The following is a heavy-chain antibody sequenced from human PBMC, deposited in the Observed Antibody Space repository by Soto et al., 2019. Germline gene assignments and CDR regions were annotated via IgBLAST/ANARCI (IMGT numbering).Heavy chain of an antibody. CDR2: INWNGGST. CDR1: GFTFDDYG. CDR3: AKEGYDSSGYYDFDY. J-gene: IGHJ4*02. Sequence: AGSLRLSCAASGFTFDDYGMSWVRQAPGKGLEWVSGINWNGGSTGYADSVKGRFTISRDNAKNSLYLQMNSLRAEDTAVYYCAKEGYDSSGYYDFDYWGQGTLVTVSS. D-gene: IGHD3-22*01. V-gene: IGHV3-20*04.